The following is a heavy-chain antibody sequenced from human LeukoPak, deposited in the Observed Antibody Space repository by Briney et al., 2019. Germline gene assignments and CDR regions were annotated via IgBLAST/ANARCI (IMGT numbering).Heavy chain of an antibody. J-gene: IGHJ6*03. V-gene: IGHV4-4*07. D-gene: IGHD3-22*01. CDR3: ARVIYASSGSYYYYYMDV. CDR1: GGSISSYY. CDR2: IYTSGST. Sequence: PSETLSLTCTVSGGSISSYYWSWIRQPAGKGLEWVGRIYTSGSTNYNPSLKSRVTMSVDTSKNQFSLKVSSVTAADTAVYYCARVIYASSGSYYYYYMDVWGKGTTVTVSS.